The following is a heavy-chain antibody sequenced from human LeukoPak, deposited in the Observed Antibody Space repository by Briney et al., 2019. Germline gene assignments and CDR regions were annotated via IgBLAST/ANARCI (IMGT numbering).Heavy chain of an antibody. CDR2: INHSGST. J-gene: IGHJ4*02. CDR1: GGSFSGYY. Sequence: PSETLSLTCAVYGGSFSGYYWSWIRQPPGKGLEWIGEINHSGSTNYNPSLKSRVTISVDTSKNQFSLKLSSVTAADTAVYYCARRPYYYDSSGYSTFDYWGQGTLVTVSS. V-gene: IGHV4-34*01. D-gene: IGHD3-22*01. CDR3: ARRPYYYDSSGYSTFDY.